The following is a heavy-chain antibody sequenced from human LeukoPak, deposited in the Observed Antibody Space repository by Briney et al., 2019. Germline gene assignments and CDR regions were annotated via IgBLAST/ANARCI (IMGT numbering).Heavy chain of an antibody. Sequence: PSETLSLTCTVSGGSISSYYWSWIRQPAGKGLEWIGRIYTSGSTNYNPSLKSRVTMSVDTSKNQFSLKLSSVTAADTAVYYCAXXXXXYGSGSYLPLDVWGQGTTVTVSS. CDR2: IYTSGST. J-gene: IGHJ6*02. CDR1: GGSISSYY. CDR3: AXXXXXYGSGSYLPLDV. D-gene: IGHD3-10*01. V-gene: IGHV4-4*07.